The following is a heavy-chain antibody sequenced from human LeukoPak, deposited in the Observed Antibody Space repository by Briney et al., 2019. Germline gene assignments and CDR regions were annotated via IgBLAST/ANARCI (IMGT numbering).Heavy chain of an antibody. Sequence: SETLSLTCSVSGGSISPYHWSWIRQSPGKGLQWIGCIYYTGSTNYNPSLKSRVTISVDTSKNQFSLKLASVTAADTAEYYCARDLINIYDSRHYYYGMDVWGQGTAVTVSS. CDR2: IYYTGST. CDR1: GGSISPYH. D-gene: IGHD3-16*01. CDR3: ARDLINIYDSRHYYYGMDV. V-gene: IGHV4-59*01. J-gene: IGHJ6*02.